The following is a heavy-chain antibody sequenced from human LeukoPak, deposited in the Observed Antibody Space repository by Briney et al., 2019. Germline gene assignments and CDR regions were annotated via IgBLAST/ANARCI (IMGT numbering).Heavy chain of an antibody. Sequence: ASVKVSCKASGYTFTSYGISWVRQAPGQGREWMGWINAYNGNTNYAQKLQGRVTMTTDTSTSTAYMELRSLRSDDTAVYYCARALYDYVWGSYRYWDYWGQGTLVTVSS. J-gene: IGHJ4*02. CDR3: ARALYDYVWGSYRYWDY. V-gene: IGHV1-18*01. CDR2: INAYNGNT. CDR1: GYTFTSYG. D-gene: IGHD3-16*02.